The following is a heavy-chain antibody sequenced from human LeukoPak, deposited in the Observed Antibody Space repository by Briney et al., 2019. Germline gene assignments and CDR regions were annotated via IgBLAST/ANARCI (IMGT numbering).Heavy chain of an antibody. CDR2: INAGNGNT. J-gene: IGHJ4*02. CDR3: AREGASATYYFDH. Sequence: ASVKVSCKASGYTLTNYVIHWVRQAPGQRLEWMGWINAGNGNTKYSQKFQGRVTITRDTSASTAYMELRSLRSEDTAVYYCAREGASATYYFDHWGQGTLVTVSS. D-gene: IGHD4/OR15-4a*01. CDR1: GYTLTNYV. V-gene: IGHV1-3*01.